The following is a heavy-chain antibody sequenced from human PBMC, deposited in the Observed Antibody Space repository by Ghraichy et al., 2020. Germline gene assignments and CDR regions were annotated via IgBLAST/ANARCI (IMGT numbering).Heavy chain of an antibody. D-gene: IGHD2-15*01. Sequence: SVKVSCKASGGTFSRFAIAWVRQAPGQGLEWMGGIIPIFGTANYAQKFQGRGTITADESTSTAYMELSSLRSEDTAVYYCAREADPLYCSGGNCYFDYWGQGTQVTVSS. V-gene: IGHV1-69*13. CDR3: AREADPLYCSGGNCYFDY. CDR2: IIPIFGTA. CDR1: GGTFSRFA. J-gene: IGHJ4*02.